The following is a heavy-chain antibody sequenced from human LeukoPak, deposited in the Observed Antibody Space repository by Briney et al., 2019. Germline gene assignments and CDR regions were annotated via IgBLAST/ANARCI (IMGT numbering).Heavy chain of an antibody. CDR3: ARGKDWFDP. V-gene: IGHV4-4*07. Sequence: PSESLSLTCTVSGVSISSYYWSWVRQPAGKGLEWIGRIYTSGSTNYNPSLKSRLTMSVDTSKNQFSLKLRSVTAADTTVYFGARGKDWFDPWGQGTLVTVSS. CDR1: GVSISSYY. J-gene: IGHJ5*02. CDR2: IYTSGST.